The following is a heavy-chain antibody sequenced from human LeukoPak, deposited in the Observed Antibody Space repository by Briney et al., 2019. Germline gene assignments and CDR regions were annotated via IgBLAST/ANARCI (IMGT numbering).Heavy chain of an antibody. CDR1: GFTFSSSW. CDR2: VKPDGSAG. V-gene: IGHV3-7*01. CDR3: ARAPSFGTVDY. D-gene: IGHD1-7*01. Sequence: GGSLRLSCAASGFTFSSSWMSWVRQAPGKGLEWVANVKPDGSAGYYVGSAEGRFIVSRDNANNYLYLHMGSLRAEDTAFYYCARAPSFGTVDYWGQGTLVTVSS. J-gene: IGHJ4*02.